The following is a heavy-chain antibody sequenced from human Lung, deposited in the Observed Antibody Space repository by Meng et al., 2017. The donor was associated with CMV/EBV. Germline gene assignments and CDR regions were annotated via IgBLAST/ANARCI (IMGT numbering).Heavy chain of an antibody. CDR3: AKGENYFDSSGLDY. Sequence: ETLSLTCTGSGFTFRNCAMSWVRQAPGKGLEFVSSISGGGDNTYYTDSVKGRFIISRDNSKNTLYLQMDSLRAEDTALYYCAKGENYFDSSGLDYWGQGSQVTVSS. J-gene: IGHJ4*02. CDR2: ISGGGDNT. D-gene: IGHD3-22*01. V-gene: IGHV3-23*01. CDR1: GFTFRNCA.